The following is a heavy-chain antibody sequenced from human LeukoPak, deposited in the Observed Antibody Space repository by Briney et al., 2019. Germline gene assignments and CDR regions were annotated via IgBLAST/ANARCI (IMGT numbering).Heavy chain of an antibody. Sequence: GGSLRLSCAASGFTFSDYYMSWIRQAPGKGLEWASYISSSSSYTNYADSVKGRFTISRDNAKNSLYLQMNSLRAEDTAVYYCATPVTRGFGELLGEFDYWGQGTLVTVSS. D-gene: IGHD3-10*01. CDR3: ATPVTRGFGELLGEFDY. J-gene: IGHJ4*02. CDR2: ISSSSSYT. CDR1: GFTFSDYY. V-gene: IGHV3-11*03.